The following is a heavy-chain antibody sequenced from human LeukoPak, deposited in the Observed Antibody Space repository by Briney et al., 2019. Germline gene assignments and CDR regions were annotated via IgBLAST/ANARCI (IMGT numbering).Heavy chain of an antibody. CDR3: AKDAAGDTFFDS. Sequence: GGSLRLSYAASGFTFTKYGMHWVRQAPDKGPEWVAFMRSDESSTHYADSVKGRFAISRDDSKNMLYLQMNRLRSEDTAIYYCAKDAAGDTFFDSWGQGVLVTVSS. V-gene: IGHV3-30*02. CDR2: MRSDESST. D-gene: IGHD5-18*01. CDR1: GFTFTKYG. J-gene: IGHJ4*02.